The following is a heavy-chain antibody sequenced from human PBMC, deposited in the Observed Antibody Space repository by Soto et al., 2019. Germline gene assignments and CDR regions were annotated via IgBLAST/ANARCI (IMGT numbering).Heavy chain of an antibody. CDR1: GDTISTGGYT. CDR3: ARHRLFGVRGTLIRFFAS. J-gene: IGHJ4*02. D-gene: IGHD3-10*01. CDR2: TYHSGNP. V-gene: IGHV4-30-2*01. Sequence: SETLSLTCXVSGDTISTGGYTWAWIRQPPGKALEWIGHTYHSGNPYYNPSLVSRVTFSIDTSKTQLSLHMTSVTAADTAVYYCARHRLFGVRGTLIRFFASWGQRTLVTVSS.